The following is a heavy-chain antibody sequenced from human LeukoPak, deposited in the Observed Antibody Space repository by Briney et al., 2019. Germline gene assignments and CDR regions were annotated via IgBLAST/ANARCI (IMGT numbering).Heavy chain of an antibody. V-gene: IGHV1-2*04. CDR3: ARDVGSSSWYYFDY. J-gene: IGHJ4*02. Sequence: ASVKVSCKASGYTFTGYYMHWVRQAPGQGLEWMGWINPNSGGTNYAQKFQGWVTMTRDTSISTAYMELSRLRSDDTAVYYCARDVGSSSWYYFDYWGQGTLVTVSS. CDR1: GYTFTGYY. D-gene: IGHD6-13*01. CDR2: INPNSGGT.